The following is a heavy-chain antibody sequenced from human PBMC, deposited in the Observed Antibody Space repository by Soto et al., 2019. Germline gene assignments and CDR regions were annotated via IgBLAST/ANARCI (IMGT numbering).Heavy chain of an antibody. CDR1: GFTFSSYA. V-gene: IGHV3-23*01. CDR2: ISGSGGST. J-gene: IGHJ5*02. CDR3: AKDGRLWFGELLARFDP. D-gene: IGHD3-10*01. Sequence: EVQLLESGGGLVQPGGSLRLSCAASGFTFSSYAMSWVRQAPGKGLEWVSAISGSGGSTYYADSVKGRFTISRDNSKNTLYLQMNSLRAEDTAVYYCAKDGRLWFGELLARFDPWGQGTLLTVSS.